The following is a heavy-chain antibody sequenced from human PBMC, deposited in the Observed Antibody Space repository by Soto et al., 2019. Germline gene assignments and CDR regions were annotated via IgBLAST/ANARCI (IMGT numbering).Heavy chain of an antibody. CDR3: ARVWVLPAALYYFDY. J-gene: IGHJ4*02. V-gene: IGHV4-31*03. CDR2: IYYSGST. CDR1: VGSISSGGYY. Sequence: SETLSLTCTVSVGSISSGGYYWSWIRQHPGKGLEWIGYIYYSGSTYYNPSLKSRVTISVDTSKNQFSLKLSSVTAADTAVYYCARVWVLPAALYYFDYWGQGTLVTVSS. D-gene: IGHD2-2*01.